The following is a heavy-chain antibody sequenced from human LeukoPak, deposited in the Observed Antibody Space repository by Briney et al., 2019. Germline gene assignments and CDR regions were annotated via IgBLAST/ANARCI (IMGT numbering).Heavy chain of an antibody. CDR3: ARKIWFGETFDY. Sequence: GGSLRLSCAASGFTFSSYWMHWVRQAPGKGLVWVSRISTDGSSTTYADSVKGRFTISRDNAKNTLYQQMNSLRAEDTAVYYCARKIWFGETFDYWGQGTLVTVSS. CDR1: GFTFSSYW. V-gene: IGHV3-74*01. J-gene: IGHJ4*02. CDR2: ISTDGSST. D-gene: IGHD3-10*01.